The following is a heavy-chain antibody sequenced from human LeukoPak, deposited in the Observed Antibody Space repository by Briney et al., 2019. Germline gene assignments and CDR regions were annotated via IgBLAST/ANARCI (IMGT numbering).Heavy chain of an antibody. CDR1: GFTFSSYE. J-gene: IGHJ4*02. D-gene: IGHD1-26*01. Sequence: GGSLRLSCAASGFTFSSYEMNWVRQAPGKGLEWVSAISGSGGSTYYADSVKGRFTISRDNSKNTLYLQMNSLRAEDTAVYYCAKFISSGSYLPLGYWGQGTLVTVSS. CDR2: ISGSGGST. CDR3: AKFISSGSYLPLGY. V-gene: IGHV3-23*01.